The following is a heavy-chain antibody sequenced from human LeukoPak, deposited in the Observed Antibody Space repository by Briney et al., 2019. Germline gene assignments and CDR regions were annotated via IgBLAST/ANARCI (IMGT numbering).Heavy chain of an antibody. J-gene: IGHJ4*02. Sequence: ASVKVSCKASGGTFSSYAISWLRQAPGQGLEWMGGIIPIFGTANYAQKFQGRVTITADESTSTAYMELSSLRSEDTAVYYCARERGDLAHDAGDYWGQGTLVTVSS. D-gene: IGHD3-10*01. V-gene: IGHV1-69*01. CDR1: GGTFSSYA. CDR2: IIPIFGTA. CDR3: ARERGDLAHDAGDY.